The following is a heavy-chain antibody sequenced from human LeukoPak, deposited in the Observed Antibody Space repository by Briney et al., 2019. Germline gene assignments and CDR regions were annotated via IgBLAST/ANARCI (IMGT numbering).Heavy chain of an antibody. J-gene: IGHJ6*03. CDR3: ARVSSGSYFGYYYYYMGV. Sequence: PAGGSLRLSCAASGFTFSNYWMHWVRQAPGKGLVWVSRINSDGSSTSYADSVKGRFTISRDNAKNTLYLQMNSLRAEDTAVYYCARVSSGSYFGYYYYYMGVWGKGTTVTVSS. V-gene: IGHV3-74*01. CDR1: GFTFSNYW. D-gene: IGHD1-26*01. CDR2: INSDGSST.